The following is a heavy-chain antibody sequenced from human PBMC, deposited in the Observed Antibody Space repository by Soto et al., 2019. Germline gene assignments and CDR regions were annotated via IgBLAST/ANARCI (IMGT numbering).Heavy chain of an antibody. J-gene: IGHJ4*02. CDR1: GFTFSSYA. D-gene: IGHD6-19*01. Sequence: EVQLLESGGGLVQPGGSLRLSCAASGFTFSSYAMSWVRQAPGKGLELVSAISGSGGSTYYADSVKGRFTISRDNSKNTLYLQMNSLRAEDTAVYYCAKDPHPYSSGDPGDYWGQGTLVTVSS. CDR3: AKDPHPYSSGDPGDY. V-gene: IGHV3-23*01. CDR2: ISGSGGST.